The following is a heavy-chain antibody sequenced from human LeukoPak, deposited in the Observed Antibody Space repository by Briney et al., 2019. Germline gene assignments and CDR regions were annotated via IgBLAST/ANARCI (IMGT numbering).Heavy chain of an antibody. D-gene: IGHD3-10*01. V-gene: IGHV4-34*01. J-gene: IGHJ4*02. Sequence: GSLRLSCAASGFTFSTYWMHWVRQSPGKGLEWIGEIDHSGSTNYNPSLKSRVTISVDRANNQFSLKLSSVTAADTAFYYCARGRKGGSALWGQGTLVAVSS. CDR1: GFTFSTYW. CDR2: IDHSGST. CDR3: ARGRKGGSAL.